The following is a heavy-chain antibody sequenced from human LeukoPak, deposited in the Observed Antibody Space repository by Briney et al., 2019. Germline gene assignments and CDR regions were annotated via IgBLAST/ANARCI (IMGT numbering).Heavy chain of an antibody. Sequence: GGSLRLSCVASGFSFSSYSMNWVRQAPGKGLEWVSSISSTSTYIYYTDSVKGRFTTSRDNAKNSLYMQMDSLRAEDTAVYYCARDPSAVPTAVNWFAPWGQGTLVTVSS. V-gene: IGHV3-21*06. D-gene: IGHD2-2*01. CDR1: GFSFSSYS. CDR3: ARDPSAVPTAVNWFAP. CDR2: ISSTSTYI. J-gene: IGHJ5*02.